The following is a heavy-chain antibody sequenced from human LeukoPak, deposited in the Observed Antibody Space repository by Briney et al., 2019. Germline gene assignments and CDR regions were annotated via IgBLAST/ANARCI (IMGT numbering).Heavy chain of an antibody. V-gene: IGHV1-18*01. CDR1: GYTFTSYG. Sequence: ASVKVSCKASGYTFTSYGISWVRQAPGQGLEWMGWISAYNGNTNYAQKLQGRVTMTTDTSTSTAYMELRSLRSDDTAVYYCARVGGGSSWTYYYYMDVWGKGTTVTVSS. CDR3: ARVGGGSSWTYYYYMDV. J-gene: IGHJ6*03. D-gene: IGHD6-13*01. CDR2: ISAYNGNT.